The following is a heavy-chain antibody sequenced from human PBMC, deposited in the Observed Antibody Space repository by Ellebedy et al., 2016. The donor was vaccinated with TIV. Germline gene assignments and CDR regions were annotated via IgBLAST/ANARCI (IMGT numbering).Heavy chain of an antibody. CDR3: AKPQRVGAIHDAFDI. Sequence: GESLKISCEVSGFTVSNNYMTWVRQAPGKGLEWVSVIYSGGTTYYADSVRGRFTISRDSSKNTLYLQMNSLRAEDTAVYYCAKPQRVGAIHDAFDIWGQGTMVTVSS. D-gene: IGHD1-26*01. CDR1: GFTVSNNY. J-gene: IGHJ3*02. V-gene: IGHV3-66*01. CDR2: IYSGGTT.